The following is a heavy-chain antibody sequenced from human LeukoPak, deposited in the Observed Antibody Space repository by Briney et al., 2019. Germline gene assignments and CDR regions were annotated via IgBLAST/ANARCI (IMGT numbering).Heavy chain of an antibody. CDR2: IGTAGDT. Sequence: GGSLRLSCAASGFTFSSYDMHWVRQATGKGLEWVPAIGTAGDTYYPGSVKGRFTISRENAKNSLYLEMNSLRAGDTAVYYCARSGVTYWYFDLWGRGTLVTVSS. V-gene: IGHV3-13*01. J-gene: IGHJ2*01. CDR1: GFTFSSYD. CDR3: ARSGVTYWYFDL. D-gene: IGHD2-21*02.